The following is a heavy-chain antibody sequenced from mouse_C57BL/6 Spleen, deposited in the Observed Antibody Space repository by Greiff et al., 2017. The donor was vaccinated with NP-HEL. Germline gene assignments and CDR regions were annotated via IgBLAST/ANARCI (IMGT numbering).Heavy chain of an antibody. CDR2: IYPGSGST. CDR1: GYTFTSYW. Sequence: QVQLKQPGAELVKPGASVKMSCKASGYTFTSYWITWVKQRPGQGLEWIGDIYPGSGSTNYNEKFKSKATLTVDTSSSTAYMQLSSLTSEDSAVYYCARWSYGPYYFDYWGQGTTLTVSS. D-gene: IGHD1-1*02. V-gene: IGHV1-55*01. J-gene: IGHJ2*01. CDR3: ARWSYGPYYFDY.